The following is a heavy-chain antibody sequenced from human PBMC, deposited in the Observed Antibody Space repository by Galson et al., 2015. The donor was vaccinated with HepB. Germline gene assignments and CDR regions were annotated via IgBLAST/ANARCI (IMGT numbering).Heavy chain of an antibody. J-gene: IGHJ4*02. V-gene: IGHV3-23*01. Sequence: SLRLSCAASGFTFSSYAMSWVRQAPGKGLEWVSAISGSGGSTYYADSVKGRFTISRDNSKNTLYLQMNSLRAEDTAVYYCAKDEGDYDFWSGYYPFDYWGQGTLVTVSS. CDR3: AKDEGDYDFWSGYYPFDY. D-gene: IGHD3-3*01. CDR2: ISGSGGST. CDR1: GFTFSSYA.